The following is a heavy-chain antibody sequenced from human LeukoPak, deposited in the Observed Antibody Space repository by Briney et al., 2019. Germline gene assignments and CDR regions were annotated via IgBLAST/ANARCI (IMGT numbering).Heavy chain of an antibody. CDR3: GGGGGGGGGGYYFDY. D-gene: IGHD3-10*01. V-gene: IGHV4-30-4*01. CDR2: IYYSGST. Sequence: SSETLSLTCTVSGGSISSGDYYWSWIRQPPGKGLEWIGYIYYSGSTYYNPSLKSRVTISVDTSKNQFSLKLSSVTAADTAVYYGGGGGGGGGGGYYFDYWGRGTLVTVSS. J-gene: IGHJ4*02. CDR1: GGSISSGDYY.